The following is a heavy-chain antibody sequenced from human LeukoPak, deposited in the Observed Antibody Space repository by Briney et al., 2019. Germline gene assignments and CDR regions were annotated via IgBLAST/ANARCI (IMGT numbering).Heavy chain of an antibody. Sequence: GGSLRLSCAASGFTFSGYAMSWVRQAPGKGLEWVSAISGSGGSTYYADSVKGRFTISRDNSKNTLYLQMNSLRAEDTAVYYCAKAGGDFWSGSSYYFDYWGQGTLVTVSS. J-gene: IGHJ4*02. D-gene: IGHD3-3*01. CDR3: AKAGGDFWSGSSYYFDY. CDR2: ISGSGGST. V-gene: IGHV3-23*01. CDR1: GFTFSGYA.